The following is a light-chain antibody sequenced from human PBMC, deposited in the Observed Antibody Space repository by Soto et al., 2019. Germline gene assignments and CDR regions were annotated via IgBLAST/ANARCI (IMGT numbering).Light chain of an antibody. V-gene: IGLV2-8*01. CDR1: SSDVGGYHY. CDR3: SSYAGSNHNV. CDR2: EVS. Sequence: QSALTQPPSASGSPGQSVTISCTGTSSDVGGYHYVSWYQQPPGKAPKLMIYEVSRRPSGVPDRFSGSKSGHTTSLTASGLQAENEPDDYNSSYAGSNHNVFATRTKLTAL. J-gene: IGLJ1*01.